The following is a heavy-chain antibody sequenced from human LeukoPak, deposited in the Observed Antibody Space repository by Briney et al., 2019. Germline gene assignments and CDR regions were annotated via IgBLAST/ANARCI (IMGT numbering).Heavy chain of an antibody. J-gene: IGHJ6*03. D-gene: IGHD3-22*01. CDR3: ASITMIVVVMDYYMDV. CDR1: GGSISSSSYY. V-gene: IGHV4-39*01. CDR2: SYYSGST. Sequence: PSETLSLTCAVSGGSISSSSYYWGWIRQPRGKGLEWIGSSYYSGSTYYNPSLKSRVTISVDTSNNQFSLKLSSVTAADTAVYYCASITMIVVVMDYYMDVWGKGTTVTISS.